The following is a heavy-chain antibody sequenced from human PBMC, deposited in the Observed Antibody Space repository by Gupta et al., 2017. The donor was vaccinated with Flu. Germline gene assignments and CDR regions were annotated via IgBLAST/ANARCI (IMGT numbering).Heavy chain of an antibody. J-gene: IGHJ4*02. D-gene: IGHD6-19*01. CDR1: GGSISSSSYY. Sequence: QLQLQESGPGLVKPSETLSLTCTVSGGSISSSSYYWGWIRQPPGKGLEWIGSIYYSGSTYYNPSLKSRVTISVDTSKNQFSLKLSSVTAADTAVYYCARHTKEVAGPISFDYWGQGTLVTVSS. CDR3: ARHTKEVAGPISFDY. CDR2: IYYSGST. V-gene: IGHV4-39*01.